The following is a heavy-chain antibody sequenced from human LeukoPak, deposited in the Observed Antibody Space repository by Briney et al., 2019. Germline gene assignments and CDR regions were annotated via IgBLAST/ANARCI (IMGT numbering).Heavy chain of an antibody. J-gene: IGHJ2*01. D-gene: IGHD3-10*01. CDR1: GVSISRYY. V-gene: IGHV4-59*01. CDR2: IYYSGST. Sequence: PSETLSLTCTVSGVSISRYYWSWIRQPPGKGLEWIGYIYYSGSTNYNPSLKSRVTISVDTSKNQFSLKLSSVTAADTAVYYCARAHGAYFDLWGRGTLVTVSS. CDR3: ARAHGAYFDL.